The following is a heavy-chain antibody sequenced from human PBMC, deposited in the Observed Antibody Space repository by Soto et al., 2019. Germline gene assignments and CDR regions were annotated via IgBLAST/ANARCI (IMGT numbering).Heavy chain of an antibody. CDR3: AKELRQWLVDGAFDI. J-gene: IGHJ3*02. D-gene: IGHD6-19*01. V-gene: IGHV3-9*01. CDR1: GFTFDDYA. Sequence: PGGSLRLSCAASGFTFDDYAMDWVRQAPGKGLEWVSGISWNSGSIGYADSVKGRFTISRDNAKNSLYLQMNSLRAEDTALYYCAKELRQWLVDGAFDIWGQGTMVTVSS. CDR2: ISWNSGSI.